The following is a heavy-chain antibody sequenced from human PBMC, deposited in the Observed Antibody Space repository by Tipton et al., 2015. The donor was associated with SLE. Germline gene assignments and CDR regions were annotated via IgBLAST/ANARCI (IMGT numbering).Heavy chain of an antibody. Sequence: SLRLSCSASGFTFSSYAMHWVRQAPGKGLEYVSAISSNGDSTYYADSVKGRFTISRDNSKNTLYLQMSSLRAEDTAVYYCASDQGTLGDYSYGMDVWGQGTTVTVSS. CDR3: ASDQGTLGDYSYGMDV. CDR1: GFTFSSYA. J-gene: IGHJ6*02. CDR2: ISSNGDST. V-gene: IGHV3-64D*06. D-gene: IGHD3-16*01.